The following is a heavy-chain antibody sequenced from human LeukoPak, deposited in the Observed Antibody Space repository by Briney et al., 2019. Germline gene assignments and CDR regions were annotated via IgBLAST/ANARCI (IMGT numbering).Heavy chain of an antibody. CDR2: ISAYNGNT. CDR3: ARYGNYYDSSASEDAFDI. Sequence: PEASVKVSCKASGGTFSSYAISWVRQAPGQGLEWMGWISAYNGNTNYAQKLQGRVTMTTDTSTSTAYMELRSLRSDDTAVYYCARYGNYYDSSASEDAFDIWGQGTMVTVSS. V-gene: IGHV1-18*01. CDR1: GGTFSSYA. J-gene: IGHJ3*02. D-gene: IGHD3-22*01.